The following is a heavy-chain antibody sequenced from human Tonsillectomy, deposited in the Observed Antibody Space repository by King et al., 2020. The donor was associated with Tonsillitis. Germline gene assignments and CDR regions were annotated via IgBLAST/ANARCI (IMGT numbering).Heavy chain of an antibody. V-gene: IGHV4-61*02. CDR1: GGSMSSGSYY. D-gene: IGHD6-19*01. CDR3: ARGESSWFDP. J-gene: IGHJ5*02. Sequence: VQLQESGPGLVKPSQTLSLTCTVSGGSMSSGSYYWNWIRQPAGKRLEWIGRIYITGSTNYNPSLNSRVTISVDTSKNQFSLKLSSVTATDTAVYYCARGESSWFDPWGQGSQVTVSS. CDR2: IYITGST.